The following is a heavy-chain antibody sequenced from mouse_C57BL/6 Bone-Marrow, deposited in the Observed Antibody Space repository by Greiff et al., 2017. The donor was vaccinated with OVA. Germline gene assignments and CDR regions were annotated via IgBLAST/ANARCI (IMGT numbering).Heavy chain of an antibody. J-gene: IGHJ4*01. Sequence: DVHLVESGGGLVQPGGSLKLSCAASGFTFSDYGMAWVRQAPRKGPEWVAFISNLAYSIYYADTVTGRFTISRENAKNTLYLEMSSLRSEDTAMYYCARHETGGDYYYAMDYWGQGTSVTVSS. V-gene: IGHV5-15*01. CDR1: GFTFSDYG. D-gene: IGHD1-1*02. CDR2: ISNLAYSI. CDR3: ARHETGGDYYYAMDY.